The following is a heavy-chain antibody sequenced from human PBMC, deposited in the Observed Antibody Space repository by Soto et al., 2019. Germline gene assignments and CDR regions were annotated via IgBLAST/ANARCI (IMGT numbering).Heavy chain of an antibody. V-gene: IGHV3-21*01. CDR3: GRHWKPGVWEWYFDF. CDR2: ISGSSCLI. Sequence: EVQLVESWGGLVKPAGSLRLSCAASGFTFSGYTMNWFRQAPGKGLEWVSSISGSSCLIYYTDSVKGRFTISRDNARNELYLQMNSLKSEDTAVYYCGRHWKPGVWEWYFDFWGQGALVTVSS. CDR1: GFTFSGYT. J-gene: IGHJ4*02. D-gene: IGHD3-3*01.